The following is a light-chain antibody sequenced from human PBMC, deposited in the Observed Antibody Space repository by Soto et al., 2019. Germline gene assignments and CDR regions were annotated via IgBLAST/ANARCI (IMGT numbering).Light chain of an antibody. V-gene: IGKV1-5*03. CDR1: QSISSW. CDR3: QYYNNYCWT. J-gene: IGKJ1*01. Sequence: DMHLTQSPSTLSASVGDRVTITCRASQSISSWLAWYQQKPGKAPKFLIYKTSNLESGVPSRFSGSGSGTEFTLTISSLQPDDFATYYCQYYNNYCWTFGQGTKVEIK. CDR2: KTS.